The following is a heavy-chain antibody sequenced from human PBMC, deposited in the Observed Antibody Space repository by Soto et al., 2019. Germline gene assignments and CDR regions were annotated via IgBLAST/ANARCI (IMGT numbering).Heavy chain of an antibody. CDR3: ARRSELGMAL. CDR2: INPNSGGT. J-gene: IGHJ6*02. D-gene: IGHD1-26*01. CDR1: GYTFSGYY. V-gene: IGHV1-2*04. Sequence: QVQLVQSGAEVKKLGASVKVSCKASGYTFSGYYMHWVRQAPGQGLEWMGWINPNSGGTNYAQKFQGWVTTTRDTSISTAYMELSRVRPDDTAVFYCARRSELGMALWGQGTPVTVSS.